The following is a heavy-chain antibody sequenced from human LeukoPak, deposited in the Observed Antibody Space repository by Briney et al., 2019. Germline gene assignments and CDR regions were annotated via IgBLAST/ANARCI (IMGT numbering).Heavy chain of an antibody. Sequence: SETPSLTCAVYGGSFSGYYWSWIRQPPGKGLEWIGEINHSGSTNYNPSLKSRVTISVDTSKNQFSLKLSSVTAADTAVYYCARGRIPLDYWGQGTLVTVSS. CDR1: GGSFSGYY. CDR3: ARGRIPLDY. D-gene: IGHD2/OR15-2a*01. J-gene: IGHJ4*02. V-gene: IGHV4-34*01. CDR2: INHSGST.